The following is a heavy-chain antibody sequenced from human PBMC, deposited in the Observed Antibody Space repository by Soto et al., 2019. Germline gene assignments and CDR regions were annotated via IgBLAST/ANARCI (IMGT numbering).Heavy chain of an antibody. V-gene: IGHV3-30-3*01. CDR2: ISYDGSNK. Sequence: GGSLRLSCAASGFTFSSYAMHWVRQAPGKGLEWVAVISYDGSNKYYADSVKGRFTISRDNSKNTLYLQMNSLGAEETAVYYCARQNYDILTGYWGGLSSHLDYYYYGMDVWGQGTTVTVSS. CDR1: GFTFSSYA. J-gene: IGHJ6*02. CDR3: ARQNYDILTGYWGGLSSHLDYYYYGMDV. D-gene: IGHD3-9*01.